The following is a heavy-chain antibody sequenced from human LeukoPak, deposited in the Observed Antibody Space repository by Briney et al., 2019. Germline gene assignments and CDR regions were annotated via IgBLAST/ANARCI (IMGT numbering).Heavy chain of an antibody. D-gene: IGHD6-13*01. CDR1: GGSISSYY. V-gene: IGHV4-59*08. CDR3: ARKRIAAAGTGFDY. J-gene: IGHJ4*02. CDR2: IYYSGST. Sequence: SETLSLTCTVSGGSISSYYWSWIRQPPGKGLEWIGYIYYSGSTNYNPSLKSRVTISVDTSKNQFSLKLSSVTAADTAVYYCARKRIAAAGTGFDYWGQGTLVTVSS.